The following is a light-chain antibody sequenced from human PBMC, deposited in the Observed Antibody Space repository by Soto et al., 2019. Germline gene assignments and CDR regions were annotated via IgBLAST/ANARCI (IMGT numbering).Light chain of an antibody. CDR3: SSDPAGGTR. J-gene: IGLJ1*01. CDR1: SGDVGGYYY. CDR2: EVS. V-gene: IGLV2-14*01. Sequence: QSSLTQPASVSGSPGQSITISCTGTSGDVGGYYYVSWYQQLPGKAPKLMISEVSNRPSGVSNRFSGSKSGNTASLTISGLQAEDEADYDCSSDPAGGTRVGNRTKVTVL.